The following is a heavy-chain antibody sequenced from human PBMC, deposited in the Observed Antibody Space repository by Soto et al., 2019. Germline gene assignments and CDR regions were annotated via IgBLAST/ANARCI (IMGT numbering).Heavy chain of an antibody. V-gene: IGHV3-7*01. CDR1: GSRISSHW. J-gene: IGHJ4*01. CDR2: IHGDGGKI. CDR3: ARDFYGGYTYGPGDY. Sequence: PGGSMRLSCAASGSRISSHWMSWVRQAPGKGLEWVANIHGDGGKIYYVDSVKGRFTISRDNAKRSLYLQMNSLRAEDTAVYYCARDFYGGYTYGPGDYWGQGALVTVSS. D-gene: IGHD5-18*01.